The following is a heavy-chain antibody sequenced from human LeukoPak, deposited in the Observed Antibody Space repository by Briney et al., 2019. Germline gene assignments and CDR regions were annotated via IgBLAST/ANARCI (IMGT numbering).Heavy chain of an antibody. CDR2: ISGGGDGA. V-gene: IGHV3-23*01. D-gene: IGHD5-18*01. CDR1: GFSFSTCA. Sequence: GGSLRLSCAASGFSFSTCAMNWVRQAPGKGLELVSTISGGGDGALYADSVKGRCTISRDNSKNTLFLQMNSLRAEDTAVYYCAKRTRRHSCGTLDYWGRGTLVTVSS. CDR3: AKRTRRHSCGTLDY. J-gene: IGHJ4*02.